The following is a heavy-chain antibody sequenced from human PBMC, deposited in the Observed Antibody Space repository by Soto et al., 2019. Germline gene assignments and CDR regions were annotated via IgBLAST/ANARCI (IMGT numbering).Heavy chain of an antibody. CDR3: ARAPVAGTTGPV. D-gene: IGHD6-19*01. CDR2: IDGSSTSI. Sequence: GGSLRLSCAASGFTFSSYAMNWVRQAPGKGLEWVSSIDGSSTSIYYADSLRGRFTISRDNARDSLYLQINSLRPDDTAVYYCARAPVAGTTGPVWGQGTLVTVSS. CDR1: GFTFSSYA. J-gene: IGHJ4*02. V-gene: IGHV3-21*01.